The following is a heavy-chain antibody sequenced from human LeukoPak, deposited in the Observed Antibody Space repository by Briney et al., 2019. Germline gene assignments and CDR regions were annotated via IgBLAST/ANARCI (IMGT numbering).Heavy chain of an antibody. V-gene: IGHV3-23*01. Sequence: PGGSLRLSCAASGFTFSSYDMSWVRQAQGKGLAWVSAISVSGSTTYHADSVKGRFTISRDNSKNTLYLQMNSLRVEDTAVYYCAKGPLCSGGSCQRFDCWGQGTLVTVSS. J-gene: IGHJ4*02. D-gene: IGHD2-15*01. CDR1: GFTFSSYD. CDR3: AKGPLCSGGSCQRFDC. CDR2: ISVSGSTT.